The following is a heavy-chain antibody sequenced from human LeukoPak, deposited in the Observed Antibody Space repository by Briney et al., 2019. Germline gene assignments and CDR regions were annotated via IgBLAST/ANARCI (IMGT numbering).Heavy chain of an antibody. CDR1: GYTFTSYD. Sequence: ASVKVSCKASGYTFTSYDINWVRQATGQGLEWMGWMNPNSGNTGYAQKFQGRVIMTRNTSISTAYMELSSLRSEDTAVYYCARGGSLLWFGGYYYYGMDVWGQGTTVTVSS. CDR3: ARGGSLLWFGGYYYYGMDV. CDR2: MNPNSGNT. J-gene: IGHJ6*02. V-gene: IGHV1-8*01. D-gene: IGHD3-10*01.